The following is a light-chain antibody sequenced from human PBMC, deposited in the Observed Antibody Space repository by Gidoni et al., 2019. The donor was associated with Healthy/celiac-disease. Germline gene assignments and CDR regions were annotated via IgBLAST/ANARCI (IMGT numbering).Light chain of an antibody. V-gene: IGKV3-11*01. J-gene: IGKJ3*01. CDR2: DAS. Sequence: EIVLTQSPATLSLSPGERATRSCRASQRASYLAWYQQKPGQPPRLLIYDASNRATGIPARFSGSGSGTDFTLTISSLEPEDFAVYYCQQRSNWPPFTFGPGTKVDSK. CDR1: QRASY. CDR3: QQRSNWPPFT.